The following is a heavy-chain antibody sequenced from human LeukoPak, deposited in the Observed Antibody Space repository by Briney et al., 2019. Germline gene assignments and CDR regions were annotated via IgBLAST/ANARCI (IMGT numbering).Heavy chain of an antibody. V-gene: IGHV3-23*01. CDR1: GFTFSKYA. CDR2: ISRGGIS. J-gene: IGHJ4*02. CDR3: SKKGQADDDGKPD. D-gene: IGHD1-1*01. Sequence: HPGGSLRLSCAASGFTFSKYAMSWIRQSPGKGLECVSVISRGGISYYADSVKGRFTISRDNSKNTLYLQMNSLRAEDTAVYYCSKKGQADDDGKPDWGQGTLVTVSP.